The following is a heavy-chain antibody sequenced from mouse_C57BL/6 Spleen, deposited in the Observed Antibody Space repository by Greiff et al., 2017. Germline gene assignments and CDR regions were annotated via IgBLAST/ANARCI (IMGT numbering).Heavy chain of an antibody. D-gene: IGHD2-2*01. Sequence: VQLQQPGAELVKPGASVKVSCKASGYTFTSYWMHWVKQRPGQGLEWIGRIHPSDSDTNYNQKFKGKATLTVDKSSSTAYMQLSSLTSEDSAVYYCAMDYGYDGYDFNSWGQGATHTVYS. J-gene: IGHJ2*01. V-gene: IGHV1-74*01. CDR2: IHPSDSDT. CDR3: AMDYGYDGYDFNS. CDR1: GYTFTSYW.